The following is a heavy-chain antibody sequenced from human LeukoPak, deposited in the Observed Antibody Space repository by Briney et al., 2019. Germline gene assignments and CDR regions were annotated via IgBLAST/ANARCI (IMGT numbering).Heavy chain of an antibody. CDR1: GGSIRSYY. Sequence: SETLSLTCTVSGGSIRSYYWSWIRQPPGKGLEWIGYIYYSGTTNYNPSLKSRVTISIDTSKNQFSLKLNSVTAADTAVYYCATSPRRALANWFDPWGQGTLVTVSS. D-gene: IGHD3-3*02. CDR3: ATSPRRALANWFDP. CDR2: IYYSGTT. J-gene: IGHJ5*02. V-gene: IGHV4-59*01.